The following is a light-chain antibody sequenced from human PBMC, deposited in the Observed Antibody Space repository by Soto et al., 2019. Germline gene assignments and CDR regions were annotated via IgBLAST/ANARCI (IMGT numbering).Light chain of an antibody. Sequence: QSVLTQPPSVSGAPGQRVTISCTGSSYNIGAGYDVHWYQHLPGTAPKLLIYGNSNRPSWVPDRFSGSKSGTSASLAITGLQAEDEADYYCQSYDTSLSGSVVFGGGTKVTVL. V-gene: IGLV1-40*01. J-gene: IGLJ2*01. CDR2: GNS. CDR3: QSYDTSLSGSVV. CDR1: SYNIGAGYD.